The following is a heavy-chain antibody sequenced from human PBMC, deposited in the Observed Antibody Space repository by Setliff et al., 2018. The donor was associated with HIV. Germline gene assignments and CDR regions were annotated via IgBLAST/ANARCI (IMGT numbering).Heavy chain of an antibody. CDR1: GGSISNYY. D-gene: IGHD6-13*01. J-gene: IGHJ4*02. CDR3: ARTYSSSWYSSHLWVDY. CDR2: IYYNGNT. V-gene: IGHV4-59*08. Sequence: SETLSLTCTVSGGSISNYYWSWIRQPPGKGLEWIGYIYYNGNTHYNPSLKSRVTISVDTSKNHVSLRLNSVTAADTVVYYCARTYSSSWYSSHLWVDYWGQGTLVTSPQ.